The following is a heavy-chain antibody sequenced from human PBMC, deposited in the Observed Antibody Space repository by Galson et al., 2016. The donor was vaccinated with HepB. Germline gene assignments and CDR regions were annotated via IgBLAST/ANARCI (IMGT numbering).Heavy chain of an antibody. Sequence: TLSLTCTVSGGSISSGGYYWSWIRQHPGKGLEWIGYIYHLGNTYFNPSLKSRVITSVDASKNQFSLKLSSVTAADTAVYYCARGGRKGLWGYYFDYWGQGTLVPVSS. J-gene: IGHJ4*02. V-gene: IGHV4-31*03. D-gene: IGHD5-18*01. CDR1: GGSISSGGYY. CDR3: ARGGRKGLWGYYFDY. CDR2: IYHLGNT.